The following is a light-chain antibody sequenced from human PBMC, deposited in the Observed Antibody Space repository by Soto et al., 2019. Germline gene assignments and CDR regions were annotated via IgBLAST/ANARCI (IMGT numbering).Light chain of an antibody. CDR3: TSFAASGTALI. J-gene: IGLJ2*01. Sequence: QSALTQPASVSGTPGQWVTISCSGTNNDIGAYPYVSWYQQHPGTAPKLIIYDVTRRPSVLSDRFSGSKSGNTASLTISGLQAEDESDYYCTSFAASGTALIFGGGTKLTVL. CDR1: NNDIGAYPY. CDR2: DVT. V-gene: IGLV2-14*03.